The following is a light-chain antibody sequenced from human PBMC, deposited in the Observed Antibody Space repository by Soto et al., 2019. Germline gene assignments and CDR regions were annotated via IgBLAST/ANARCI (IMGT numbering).Light chain of an antibody. V-gene: IGLV1-40*01. CDR3: QSYDSCLSGWV. CDR2: GNS. CDR1: SSNIGAGYD. Sequence: QPVLTQPPSVSGAPGQRVTISCTGSSSNIGAGYDVHWYQQLPGTAPKLLIYGNSNRPSGVPDRFSGSKSGTSGSLAITGLQAEDEAEYYCQSYDSCLSGWVFGGGTKLTVL. J-gene: IGLJ3*02.